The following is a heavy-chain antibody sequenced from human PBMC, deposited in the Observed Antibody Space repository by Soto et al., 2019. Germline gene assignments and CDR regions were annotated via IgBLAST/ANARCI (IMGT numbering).Heavy chain of an antibody. Sequence: VQLVESGGGVVQPGRSLRLSCAASGFTFSSYAMHWVRQAPGKGLEWVAVISYDGSNKYYADSVKGRFTISRDNSKNALYLQMNSLRAEDTAVYYCARDRITFFGVVGYGMDVWGQGTTVTVSS. J-gene: IGHJ6*02. CDR1: GFTFSSYA. CDR2: ISYDGSNK. V-gene: IGHV3-30-3*01. D-gene: IGHD3-3*01. CDR3: ARDRITFFGVVGYGMDV.